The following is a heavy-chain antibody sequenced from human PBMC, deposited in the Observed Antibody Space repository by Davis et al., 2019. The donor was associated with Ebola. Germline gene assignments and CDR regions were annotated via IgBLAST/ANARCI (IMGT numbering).Heavy chain of an antibody. J-gene: IGHJ6*02. CDR2: IIPILAIA. CDR3: ARVDTRYYYYGMDV. Sequence: SVEVSCKASGGTFSSYAISWVRQAPGQGLEWMGRIIPILAIANYAQKFQGRVTITADKSTSTAYMELSSLRSEDTAVYYCARVDTRYYYYGMDVWGQGTTVTVSS. CDR1: GGTFSSYA. V-gene: IGHV1-69*04. D-gene: IGHD5-18*01.